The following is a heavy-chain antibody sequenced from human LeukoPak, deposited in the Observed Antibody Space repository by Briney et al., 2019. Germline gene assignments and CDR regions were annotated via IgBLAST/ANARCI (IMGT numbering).Heavy chain of an antibody. V-gene: IGHV1-2*06. D-gene: IGHD2-15*01. CDR1: GYTFTDYY. CDR3: ARERAVQGYCSGGRCYINDY. CDR2: INPNSGGT. J-gene: IGHJ4*02. Sequence: ASVKVSCKASGYTFTDYYIHWVRQAPGQGLEWMGRINPNSGGTNYAQKFQGRVTMTRDTSISTAYMELTRLTSDDMAVYYCARERAVQGYCSGGRCYINDYWGQGTLVTVSS.